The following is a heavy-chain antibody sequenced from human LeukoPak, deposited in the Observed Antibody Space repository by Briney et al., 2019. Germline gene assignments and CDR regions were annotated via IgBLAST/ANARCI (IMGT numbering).Heavy chain of an antibody. CDR1: GFSFNTYR. Sequence: GSLRLSCAGSGFSFNTYRMNWIRQAPGKGLEWISYISSSGSTIYYADSVKGRFTISRDNAKNSLYLQMNSLRAEDTAVYYCARDGDYYGSGSYSGYWGQGTLVTVSS. CDR2: ISSSGSTI. V-gene: IGHV3-48*04. D-gene: IGHD3-10*01. J-gene: IGHJ4*02. CDR3: ARDGDYYGSGSYSGY.